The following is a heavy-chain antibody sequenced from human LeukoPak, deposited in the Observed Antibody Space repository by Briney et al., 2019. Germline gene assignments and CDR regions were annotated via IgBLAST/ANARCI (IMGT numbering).Heavy chain of an antibody. CDR3: ARVKIFGVVMPNWFDP. J-gene: IGHJ5*02. CDR1: GGSISSGGYY. D-gene: IGHD3-3*01. CDR2: IYYSGST. V-gene: IGHV4-31*03. Sequence: SQTLSLTCTVSGGSISSGGYYWSWIRQHPGKGLEWIGYIYYSGSTYYNPSLKSRVTISVDTSKNQFPLKLSSVTAADTAVYYCARVKIFGVVMPNWFDPWGQGTLVTVSS.